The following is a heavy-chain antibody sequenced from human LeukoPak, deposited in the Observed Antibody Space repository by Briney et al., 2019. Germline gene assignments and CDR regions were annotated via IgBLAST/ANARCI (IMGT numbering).Heavy chain of an antibody. CDR2: INHSGST. D-gene: IGHD3-22*01. CDR1: GGSFSGYY. CDR3: AGDVSSGYYWRKVDY. J-gene: IGHJ4*02. Sequence: SETLSLTCAVYGGSFSGYYWSWIRQPPGKGLEWIGEINHSGSTNYNPSLKSRVTISVDTSKNQFSLKLSSVTAADTAVYYCAGDVSSGYYWRKVDYWGQGTLVTVSS. V-gene: IGHV4-34*01.